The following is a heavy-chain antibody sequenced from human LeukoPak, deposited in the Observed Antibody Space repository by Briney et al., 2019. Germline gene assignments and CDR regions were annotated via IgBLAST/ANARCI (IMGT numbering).Heavy chain of an antibody. Sequence: PSETLSLTRTVSGDSISDYYWGWIRQPAGRGLGWIGRIFTTENTDYNPSLTSRVTMSIDTSKNQFSLELRSVTAADTAVYYCTRDPAFYGSGDWGQGTLVTVSS. V-gene: IGHV4-4*07. D-gene: IGHD3-10*01. CDR1: GDSISDYY. CDR3: TRDPAFYGSGD. CDR2: IFTTENT. J-gene: IGHJ4*02.